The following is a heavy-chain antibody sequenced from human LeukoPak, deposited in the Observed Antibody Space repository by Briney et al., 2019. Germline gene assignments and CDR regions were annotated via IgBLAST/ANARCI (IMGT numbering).Heavy chain of an antibody. CDR1: GYSISSGYY. Sequence: SETLSLTCSVSGYSISSGYYWGWIRQPPGKGLEWIGTIYHSGSTYYNPSLKSRVTISVDTSKNQFSLKLSSVTAADTAVYYCARVWEWFGESFDYWGQGTLVTVSS. CDR2: IYHSGST. J-gene: IGHJ4*02. D-gene: IGHD3-10*01. V-gene: IGHV4-38-2*02. CDR3: ARVWEWFGESFDY.